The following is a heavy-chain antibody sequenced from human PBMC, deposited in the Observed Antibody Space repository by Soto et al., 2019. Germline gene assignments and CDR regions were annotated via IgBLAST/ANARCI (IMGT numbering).Heavy chain of an antibody. CDR2: ISGSGGST. J-gene: IGHJ3*02. CDR3: AKARPRPYDSSGRGAFDI. V-gene: IGHV3-23*01. CDR1: GFTFSSYA. Sequence: QPGGSLRLSCADSGFTFSSYAMSWVRQAPGKGLGWVSAISGSGGSTYYADSVKGRFTISRDNSKNTLYLQMNSLRAEDTAVYYCAKARPRPYDSSGRGAFDIWGQGTMVTVSS. D-gene: IGHD3-22*01.